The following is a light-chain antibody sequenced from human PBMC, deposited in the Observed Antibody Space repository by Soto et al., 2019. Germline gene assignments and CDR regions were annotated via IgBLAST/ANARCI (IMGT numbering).Light chain of an antibody. V-gene: IGKV1-27*01. CDR1: QDISNS. CDR3: QNYNSAPLT. Sequence: DIQMTQSPSSLSASVGDRVTITCRASQDISNSLAWYQQKPGEVPKVLIYATSILQSGVPARFSGSGSGTDFTLTISSLQPEDVATYYCQNYNSAPLTFGGGTKVVI. J-gene: IGKJ4*01. CDR2: ATS.